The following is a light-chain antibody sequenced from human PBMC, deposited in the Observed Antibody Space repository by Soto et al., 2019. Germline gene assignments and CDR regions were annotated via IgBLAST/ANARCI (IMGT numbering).Light chain of an antibody. CDR2: GAS. CDR3: QQYGSSLFT. Sequence: EIVMTQSPATLSVSPGERATLSCRASQSVSSNLAWYQQKPGQAPRLLIYGASTRATGIPDRFSGSGSGTDFTLTISRLEPEEFAVYYCQQYGSSLFTFGQGTKLEIK. CDR1: QSVSSN. V-gene: IGKV3-20*01. J-gene: IGKJ2*01.